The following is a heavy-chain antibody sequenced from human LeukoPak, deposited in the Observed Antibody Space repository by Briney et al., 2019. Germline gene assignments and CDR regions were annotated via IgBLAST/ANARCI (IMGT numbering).Heavy chain of an antibody. D-gene: IGHD3-22*01. CDR3: TTYYYDSTGYPRRFDP. J-gene: IGHJ5*02. V-gene: IGHV1-69*13. Sequence: SVKVSCKASGGTFSSYAISWVRQAPGQGLEWMGGIIPIFGTANYAQKFQGRVTITADESTSTAYMELSSLRSEDTAVYYCTTYYYDSTGYPRRFDPWGQGTLVTVSS. CDR1: GGTFSSYA. CDR2: IIPIFGTA.